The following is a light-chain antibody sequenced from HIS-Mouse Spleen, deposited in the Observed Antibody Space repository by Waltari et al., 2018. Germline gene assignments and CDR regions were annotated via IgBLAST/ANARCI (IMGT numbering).Light chain of an antibody. J-gene: IGKJ3*01. V-gene: IGKV1-5*03. CDR3: QQYNSYLT. CDR1: QSISSW. Sequence: DIQMTQSPSTLSASVGDRVTITSRASQSISSWLVWYQQKPGKAPKLLIYKASSLESGVPSRFSGSGSGTEFTLTISSLQPDDFATYYCQQYNSYLTFGPGTKVDIK. CDR2: KAS.